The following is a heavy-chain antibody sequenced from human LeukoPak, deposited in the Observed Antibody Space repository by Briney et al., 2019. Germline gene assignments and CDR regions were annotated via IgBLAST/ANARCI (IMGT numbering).Heavy chain of an antibody. CDR2: INPNNGGT. Sequence: ASVKVSCKASGYTFTGFYIHWVRQAPGQGLEWMGWINPNNGGTNHAQKFQGRVTMTRDTSISTAYMDLNSLRSDDTAVYYCARESYVSSTDYWGQGTLVTVSS. V-gene: IGHV1-2*02. D-gene: IGHD6-13*01. CDR1: GYTFTGFY. CDR3: ARESYVSSTDY. J-gene: IGHJ4*02.